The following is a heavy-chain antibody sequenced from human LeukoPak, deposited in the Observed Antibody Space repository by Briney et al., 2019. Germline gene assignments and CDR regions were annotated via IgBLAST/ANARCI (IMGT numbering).Heavy chain of an antibody. CDR1: GFTVSSNF. Sequence: TGGSLRLSCAASGFTVSSNFMTRVRQAPGKGLEWVSFIYSDSNTYDADSVKGRFTISRDNSKNTLYLQMNSLRAEDTAVYYCARDCCNSAWYSDWGQGTLVTVSS. D-gene: IGHD2/OR15-2a*01. J-gene: IGHJ4*02. CDR3: ARDCCNSAWYSD. CDR2: IYSDSNT. V-gene: IGHV3-53*01.